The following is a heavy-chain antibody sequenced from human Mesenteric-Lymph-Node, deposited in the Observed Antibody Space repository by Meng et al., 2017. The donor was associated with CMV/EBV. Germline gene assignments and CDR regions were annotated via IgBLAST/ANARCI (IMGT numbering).Heavy chain of an antibody. J-gene: IGHJ5*02. V-gene: IGHV6-1*01. D-gene: IGHD6-19*01. Sequence: SCAISGDSVSSNSAAWNWIRQSPWRGLEWLGRTYYRSKWYTDYAFSVKRRITINSDTSKNQFSLQLTSVTPEDTAVYYCARDAATSGYSSGFYRPFDPWGQGTLVTVSS. CDR2: TYYRSKWYT. CDR3: ARDAATSGYSSGFYRPFDP. CDR1: GDSVSSNSAA.